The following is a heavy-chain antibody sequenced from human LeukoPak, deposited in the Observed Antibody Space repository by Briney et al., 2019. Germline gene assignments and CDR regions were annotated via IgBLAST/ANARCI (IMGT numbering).Heavy chain of an antibody. CDR2: IKDDGSEK. CDR3: ARVAWPYYFDS. J-gene: IGHJ4*02. V-gene: IGHV3-7*01. CDR1: GFTFNNYW. Sequence: GGSLRLSCAASGFTFNNYWMNWVRQTPGKGLEWVANIKDDGSEKYCLDSVKGRFTISRDNAKNSLYLQMNGLRAEDTAVYYCARVAWPYYFDSWGQGTLVTVPS.